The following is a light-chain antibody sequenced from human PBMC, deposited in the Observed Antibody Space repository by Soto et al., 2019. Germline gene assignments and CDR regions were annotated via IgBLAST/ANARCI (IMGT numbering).Light chain of an antibody. CDR2: EVS. CDR3: NSFTTSSSYV. Sequence: QSALTQPPSVSGSPGQSVAISCTGTSSDIGSYNRVAWYQQPPGTAPKLNIYEVSNRPSGVPDRFSGSKSGNTAYLTISGLQAEDEADYYCNSFTTSSSYVFGTGTKLTVL. V-gene: IGLV2-18*02. CDR1: SSDIGSYNR. J-gene: IGLJ1*01.